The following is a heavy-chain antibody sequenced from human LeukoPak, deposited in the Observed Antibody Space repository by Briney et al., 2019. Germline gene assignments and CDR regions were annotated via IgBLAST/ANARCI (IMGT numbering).Heavy chain of an antibody. CDR3: ARGDNWNWGLDP. J-gene: IGHJ5*02. CDR2: INPSGGST. CDR1: GYTFTSYY. Sequence: ASVKVSCKASGYTFTSYYMHWVRQAPGQGLEWMGIINPSGGSTTYAQKLQGSSTMSRATSTSTVYMELSSLRSEDTAVYYCARGDNWNWGLDPWGQGTLVTVSS. D-gene: IGHD1-7*01. V-gene: IGHV1-46*03.